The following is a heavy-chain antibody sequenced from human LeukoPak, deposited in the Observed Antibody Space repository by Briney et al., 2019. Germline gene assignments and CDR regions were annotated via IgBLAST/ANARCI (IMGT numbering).Heavy chain of an antibody. J-gene: IGHJ3*02. D-gene: IGHD1-26*01. CDR3: AREDSGNYYDAFDI. V-gene: IGHV3-21*01. CDR2: ISSSSYI. Sequence: GGSLRLSCAASGFTFSFYSMNWVRQTPGKGLEGVSSISSSSYIYYADSVKGRFTISKDNAKNSLYLQMNSLRAEDTAVYYCAREDSGNYYDAFDIWGQGTMVTVSS. CDR1: GFTFSFYS.